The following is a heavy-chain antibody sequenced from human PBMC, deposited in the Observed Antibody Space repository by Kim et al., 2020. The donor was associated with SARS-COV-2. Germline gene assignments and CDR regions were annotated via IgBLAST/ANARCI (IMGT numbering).Heavy chain of an antibody. J-gene: IGHJ4*02. CDR2: ISGSGGST. V-gene: IGHV3-23*01. CDR3: AKDPTFSYYYDSSGYYFDY. D-gene: IGHD3-22*01. Sequence: GGSLRLSCAASGFTFSSYAMSWVRQAPGKGLEWVSAISGSGGSTYYADSVKGRFTISRDNSKNTLYLQMNSLRAEDTAVYYCAKDPTFSYYYDSSGYYFDYWGQGTLVTVSS. CDR1: GFTFSSYA.